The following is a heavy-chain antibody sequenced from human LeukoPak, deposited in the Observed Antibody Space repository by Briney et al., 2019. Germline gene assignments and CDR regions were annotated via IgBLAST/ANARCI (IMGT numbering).Heavy chain of an antibody. Sequence: ASVKVSCKASGYTFTSYGISWVRQAPGQGLEWMGWISAYNGNTNYAQKLQGRVTMTTDTSTSTAYMELRSLRSDDTAVYYCARDRATTNKRWAFDIWGQGTMVTVSS. CDR3: ARDRATTNKRWAFDI. CDR1: GYTFTSYG. CDR2: ISAYNGNT. D-gene: IGHD4-23*01. V-gene: IGHV1-18*04. J-gene: IGHJ3*02.